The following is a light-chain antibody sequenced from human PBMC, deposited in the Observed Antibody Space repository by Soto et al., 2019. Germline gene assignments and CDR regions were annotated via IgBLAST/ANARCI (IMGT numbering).Light chain of an antibody. V-gene: IGKV3-20*01. J-gene: IGKJ5*01. CDR3: QQYGRT. Sequence: VLTQSPGTLSLSPGERATLSCRASQSISTNYLAWYQQKPGQAPKLLIYAASSRLTGIPDRFSGSGSGTDFTLTISRLEPEDFALYYCQQYGRTFGQGTRLDIK. CDR1: QSISTNY. CDR2: AAS.